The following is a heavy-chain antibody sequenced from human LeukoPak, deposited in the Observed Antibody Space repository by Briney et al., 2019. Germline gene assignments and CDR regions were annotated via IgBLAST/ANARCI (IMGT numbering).Heavy chain of an antibody. J-gene: IGHJ4*02. CDR2: IYYSGST. Sequence: KPSETLSLTCTVSCGSLSSYYWSWIRQPPGKGLGWVGYIYYSGSTNYNPSLKSRVTISVDTSKNQFSLKLSSVTAADTALYYCARMGSRYDNVWGSHRYFDYWGQGTLVTVSS. CDR1: CGSLSSYY. D-gene: IGHD3-16*02. V-gene: IGHV4-59*01. CDR3: ARMGSRYDNVWGSHRYFDY.